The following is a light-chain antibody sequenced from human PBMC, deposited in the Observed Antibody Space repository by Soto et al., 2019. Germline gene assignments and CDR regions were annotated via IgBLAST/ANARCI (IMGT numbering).Light chain of an antibody. CDR2: DAS. J-gene: IGKJ1*01. Sequence: DIQMTQSPYSLSASVGDSVTISCRASQSISTWLAWYQQKPGKAPKLLIFDASTLQSGVPSRFSGSGSGTEFTLTISSLQPDDFATYYCQQYNTCSTFGQGTKVDIK. CDR1: QSISTW. V-gene: IGKV1-5*01. CDR3: QQYNTCST.